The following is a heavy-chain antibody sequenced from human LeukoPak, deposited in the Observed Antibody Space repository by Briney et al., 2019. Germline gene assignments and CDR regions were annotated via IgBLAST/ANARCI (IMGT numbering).Heavy chain of an antibody. D-gene: IGHD4-17*01. J-gene: IGHJ4*02. CDR2: ISAYNGNT. CDR3: ARVWFGSGDYNTLDY. V-gene: IGHV1-18*01. CDR1: GYTFTTYV. Sequence: ASVNVSCKASGYTFTTYVFSWVRQAPGQGLEWMGGISAYNGNTNYAQKLQGRVTMTTDTSTSTAYMELRSLRSDDTAVYYCARVWFGSGDYNTLDYWGQGTLVTVSS.